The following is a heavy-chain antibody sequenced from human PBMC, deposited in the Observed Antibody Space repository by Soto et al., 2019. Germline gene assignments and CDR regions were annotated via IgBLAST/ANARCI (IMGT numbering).Heavy chain of an antibody. V-gene: IGHV3-23*01. CDR3: AKDLVGGDSRYYYYYYGMDV. CDR1: GFTFSSYA. Sequence: EVQLLESGGGLVQPGGSLRLSCAASGFTFSSYAMSWVRQAPGKGLEWVSAISGSGGSTYYADSVKGRFTISRDNSKNTLYLQMNSLRAEDTAVYYCAKDLVGGDSRYYYYYYGMDVWGQGTTVTVS. CDR2: ISGSGGST. J-gene: IGHJ6*02. D-gene: IGHD4-17*01.